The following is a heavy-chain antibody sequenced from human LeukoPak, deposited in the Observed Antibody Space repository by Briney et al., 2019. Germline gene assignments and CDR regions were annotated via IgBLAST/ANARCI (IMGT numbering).Heavy chain of an antibody. V-gene: IGHV4-59*01. J-gene: IGHJ6*02. CDR1: GGSISSYY. CDR3: ARSNTYCSGGSCYPTYGMDV. CDR2: IYYSGST. Sequence: SETLSLTCTVSGGSISSYYWSWIRQPPGKGLEWIGHIYYSGSTNYNPSLKSRVTISVDTSKNQFSLKLSSVTAADTAVYYCARSNTYCSGGSCYPTYGMDVWGQGTTVTVSS. D-gene: IGHD2-15*01.